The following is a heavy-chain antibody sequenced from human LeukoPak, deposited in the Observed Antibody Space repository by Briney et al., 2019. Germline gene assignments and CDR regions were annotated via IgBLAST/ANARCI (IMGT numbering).Heavy chain of an antibody. CDR3: ARDSGPIVYYYYMDV. Sequence: GGSLRLSCAASGFTFSSYAMSWVRQAPGKGLEWVSVIYSGGSTYYADSVKGRFTISRDNSKNTLYLQMNSLRAEDTAVYYCARDSGPIVYYYYMDVWGKGTSVTVSS. J-gene: IGHJ6*03. CDR1: GFTFSSYA. V-gene: IGHV3-66*02. CDR2: IYSGGST. D-gene: IGHD3-22*01.